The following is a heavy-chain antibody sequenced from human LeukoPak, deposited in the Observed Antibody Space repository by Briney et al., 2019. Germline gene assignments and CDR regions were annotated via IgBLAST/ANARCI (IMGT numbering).Heavy chain of an antibody. V-gene: IGHV3-30-3*01. D-gene: IGHD3-10*01. J-gene: IGHJ5*02. CDR1: GFILSNFQ. Sequence: PGRSLRLSCVASGFILSNFQMYWVRQAPGKGLEWVSIISLDGSTEFYADSVKGRFTISRDTASNTMHLEMNNLRTEDTAVYYCMRDYMGWFDPWGQGTLVTVSS. CDR2: ISLDGSTE. CDR3: MRDYMGWFDP.